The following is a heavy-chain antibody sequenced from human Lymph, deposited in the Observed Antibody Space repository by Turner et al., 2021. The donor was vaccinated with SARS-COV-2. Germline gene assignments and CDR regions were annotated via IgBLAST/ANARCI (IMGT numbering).Heavy chain of an antibody. Sequence: EVQLVETGGGLIQPGGSLRLSCAASGFTVSSNYRSWVRQAPGKGLEWISVIYIGGTTDYADSVKGRFTISRDNSKNTLYLQMNSLRAEDTAVYYCARDLGPLAFDIWGQGTMVTVSS. J-gene: IGHJ3*02. V-gene: IGHV3-53*02. CDR1: GFTVSSNY. CDR2: IYIGGTT. CDR3: ARDLGPLAFDI.